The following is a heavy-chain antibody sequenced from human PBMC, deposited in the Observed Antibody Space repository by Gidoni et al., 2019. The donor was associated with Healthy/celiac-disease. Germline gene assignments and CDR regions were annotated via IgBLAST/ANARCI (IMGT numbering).Heavy chain of an antibody. Sequence: EVQLVESGGGLVKPGGSLRLSCAASGLTFSSYRMNWVRQTPGRGLAWVSSIISSSSYIYYADSVKCRFTISRDNAKNSLYLQMNSLRAEDTAVYYCARDPQTMITFGGVIAPGWFDPWGQGTLVTVSS. CDR2: IISSSSYI. V-gene: IGHV3-21*01. D-gene: IGHD3-16*02. CDR1: GLTFSSYR. J-gene: IGHJ5*02. CDR3: ARDPQTMITFGGVIAPGWFDP.